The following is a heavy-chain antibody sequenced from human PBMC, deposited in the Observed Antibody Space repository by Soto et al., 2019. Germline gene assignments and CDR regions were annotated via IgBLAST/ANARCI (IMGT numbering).Heavy chain of an antibody. CDR3: ARGPGFGGAQPYYFDY. Sequence: QVQLQESGPGLVKPSETLSLTCTVSGGSISSYYWSWIRQPAGKGLEWIGRIYTSGSTNYNPSLKSRVTMSVDTSKNQFSLKLSSVTAADTAVYYCARGPGFGGAQPYYFDYWGQGTLVTVSS. V-gene: IGHV4-4*07. J-gene: IGHJ4*02. D-gene: IGHD3-16*01. CDR2: IYTSGST. CDR1: GGSISSYY.